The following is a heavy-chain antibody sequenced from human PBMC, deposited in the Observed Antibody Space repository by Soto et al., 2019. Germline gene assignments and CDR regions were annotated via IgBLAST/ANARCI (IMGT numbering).Heavy chain of an antibody. Sequence: GGSLRLSCAASGFTVSSNYMSWVRQAPGKGLEWVSVIYSGGSTYYADSVKGRFTISRDNSKNTLYLQMNSLRAEDTAVYYCARELRAGDYYYYYYMDVWGKGTTVTVSS. D-gene: IGHD6-13*01. J-gene: IGHJ6*03. CDR1: GFTVSSNY. V-gene: IGHV3-66*01. CDR3: ARELRAGDYYYYYYMDV. CDR2: IYSGGST.